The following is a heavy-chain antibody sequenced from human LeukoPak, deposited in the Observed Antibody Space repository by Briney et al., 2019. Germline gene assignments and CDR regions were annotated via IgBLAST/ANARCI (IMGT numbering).Heavy chain of an antibody. Sequence: PSETLSLTCTVSGGSISNYYWNWIRQSPGKGLEWIGYVYYSGTTNYNPSLQSRVTVSVDTSKDQFSLKLRSVTAADTAVYYCARLPRSFDPKDAFDIWGQGTMVTVSS. D-gene: IGHD3-9*01. J-gene: IGHJ3*02. CDR2: VYYSGTT. CDR3: ARLPRSFDPKDAFDI. V-gene: IGHV4-59*08. CDR1: GGSISNYY.